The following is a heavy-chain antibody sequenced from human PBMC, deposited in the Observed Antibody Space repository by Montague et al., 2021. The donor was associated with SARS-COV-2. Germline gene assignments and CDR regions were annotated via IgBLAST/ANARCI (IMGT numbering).Heavy chain of an antibody. J-gene: IGHJ4*02. V-gene: IGHV4-34*01. CDR3: VGVRLGPGGRGFDF. D-gene: IGHD3-10*01. CDR2: INHSGST. CDR1: GGSFSGYY. Sequence: SETLSLTCAVYGGSFSGYYWYWVCQPPAKGLEWMWEINHSGSTNYYPSLTIRVTISVDTSKNQFSLKLSLVTAADAAVYYCVGVRLGPGGRGFDFWGQGTLVTVSS.